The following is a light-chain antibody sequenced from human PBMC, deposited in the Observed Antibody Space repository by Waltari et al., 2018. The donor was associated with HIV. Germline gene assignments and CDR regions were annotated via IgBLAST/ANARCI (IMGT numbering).Light chain of an antibody. J-gene: IGKJ1*01. CDR3: HQYNTYFPT. CDR1: ESGSGW. V-gene: IGKV1-5*03. CDR2: EGS. Sequence: DIQMTKSPSTRSASIGDRVLITCSASESGSGWLAWYQHKPGKAPKRLIYEGSTLESGVPSRFSGSGSGTEFTLTISSLQPDDFATYYCHQYNTYFPTFGQGTKVDIK.